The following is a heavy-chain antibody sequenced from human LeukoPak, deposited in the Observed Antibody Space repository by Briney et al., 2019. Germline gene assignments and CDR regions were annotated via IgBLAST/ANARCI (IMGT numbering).Heavy chain of an antibody. CDR2: INPNSGNT. D-gene: IGHD3-10*01. CDR3: AKRLSGSGSPNTY. Sequence: ASVKVSCKASGYTFTSYDINWVRQATGQGLEWMGWINPNSGNTDYAQKFQGRVTMTRNTSISTAYMELSSLRSDDTAVYYCAKRLSGSGSPNTYWGQGTVVIVSS. CDR1: GYTFTSYD. V-gene: IGHV1-8*01. J-gene: IGHJ4*02.